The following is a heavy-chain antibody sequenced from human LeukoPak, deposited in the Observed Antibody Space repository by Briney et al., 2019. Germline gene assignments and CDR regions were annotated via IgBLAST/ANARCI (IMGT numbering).Heavy chain of an antibody. J-gene: IGHJ3*02. D-gene: IGHD3-9*01. V-gene: IGHV3-21*01. CDR3: ARAPRYYDILTGYSMQDAFDI. CDR1: GFTFGSYS. Sequence: GGSLRLSCAASGFTFGSYSMNWARQAPGKGLEWVSSISSSSSYIYYADSVKGRFTISRDNAKNSLYLQMNSLRAEDTAVYYCARAPRYYDILTGYSMQDAFDIWGQGTMVTVSS. CDR2: ISSSSSYI.